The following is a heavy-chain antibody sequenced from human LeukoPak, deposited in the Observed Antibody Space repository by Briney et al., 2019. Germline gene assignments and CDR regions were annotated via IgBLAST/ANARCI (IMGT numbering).Heavy chain of an antibody. CDR2: IIPIFGTA. CDR3: ARDEYDILTGYYIGWFDP. D-gene: IGHD3-9*01. CDR1: GGTFSSYA. Sequence: SVKVSCKASGGTFSSYAISWVRQAPGQGLEWMGGIIPIFGTANYAQKFQGRVTITADESTSTAYMELSSLRSEDTAVYYCARDEYDILTGYYIGWFDPWGQGTLVTVSS. V-gene: IGHV1-69*13. J-gene: IGHJ5*02.